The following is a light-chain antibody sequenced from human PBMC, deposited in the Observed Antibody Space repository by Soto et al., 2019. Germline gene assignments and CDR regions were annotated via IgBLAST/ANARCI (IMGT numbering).Light chain of an antibody. CDR3: ETWDSSLSAGV. J-gene: IGLJ3*02. CDR2: ENN. Sequence: QSVLTQPPSVSAAPGQTVTISCSGSSSNIGNNYVSWYQQIPGTAPKLLIYENNKRPSGIPDRFSGSKSGTSATLGITGLQTGDEADYYCETWDSSLSAGVFGGGTKVTVL. V-gene: IGLV1-51*02. CDR1: SSNIGNNY.